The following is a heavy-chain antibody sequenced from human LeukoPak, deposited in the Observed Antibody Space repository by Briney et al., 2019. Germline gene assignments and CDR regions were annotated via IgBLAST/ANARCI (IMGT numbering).Heavy chain of an antibody. CDR2: IYHSGST. J-gene: IGHJ3*02. CDR3: ARHDEYSSSWYFGAPAAFDI. CDR1: GGSISSGDYY. Sequence: SETLSLTCTVSGGSISSGDYYWSWIRQPPGKGLEWIGYIYHSGSTYYNPSLKSRVTISVDRSKNQFSLKLSSVTAADTAVYYCARHDEYSSSWYFGAPAAFDIWGQGTMVTVSS. V-gene: IGHV4-30-4*01. D-gene: IGHD6-13*01.